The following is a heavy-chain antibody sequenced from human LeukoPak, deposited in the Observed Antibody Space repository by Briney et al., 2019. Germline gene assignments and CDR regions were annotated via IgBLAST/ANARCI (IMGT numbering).Heavy chain of an antibody. CDR2: IYYSGST. CDR3: ARGYIPYYFDY. Sequence: PPETLSLTCTVSGGSISSYYWSWIRQPPGKGLEWIGYIYYSGSTNYNPSLKSRVTISVDTSKNQFSLKLSSVTAADTAVYYCARGYIPYYFDYWGQGTLVTVSS. J-gene: IGHJ4*02. D-gene: IGHD5-24*01. V-gene: IGHV4-59*01. CDR1: GGSISSYY.